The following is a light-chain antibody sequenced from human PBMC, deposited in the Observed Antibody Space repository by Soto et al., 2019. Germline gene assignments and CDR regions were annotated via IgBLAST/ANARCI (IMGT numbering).Light chain of an antibody. Sequence: ILLTQSPSSVSASVGDRVTITCRASQSFXSGLAWYQQRPGKAPKILXDEASSLQYGGPSRFRGSGSGTDFTLTITGLQPEYSANYFWQQAKSVTRTFGQGTRLEIK. CDR3: QQAKSVTRT. CDR1: QSFXSG. J-gene: IGKJ5*01. CDR2: EAS. V-gene: IGKV1-12*01.